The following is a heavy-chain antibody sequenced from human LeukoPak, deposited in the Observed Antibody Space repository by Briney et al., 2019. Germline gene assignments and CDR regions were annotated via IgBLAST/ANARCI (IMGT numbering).Heavy chain of an antibody. V-gene: IGHV3-9*01. J-gene: IGHJ5*02. Sequence: GGSLRLSCAASGFTFDDYAMHWVRQAPGKGLEWVSGISWNSGSIGYADSVKGRFTISGDNAKNSLYLQMNSLRAEDTALYYCAKDSMPYYYDSSGYSENWFDPWGQGTLVTVSS. CDR1: GFTFDDYA. D-gene: IGHD3-22*01. CDR3: AKDSMPYYYDSSGYSENWFDP. CDR2: ISWNSGSI.